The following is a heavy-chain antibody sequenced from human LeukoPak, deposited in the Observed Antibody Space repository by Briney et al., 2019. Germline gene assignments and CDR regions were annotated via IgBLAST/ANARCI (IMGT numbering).Heavy chain of an antibody. D-gene: IGHD3-10*01. Sequence: GGSLRLSCAASGFTFSSYGMHWVRQAPGKGLEWVAFIRHNGIDKYLADSLKGRSIISRDNSKNTLYLLMDSLRPEDTAFYYCTKDRLTMSVSGSGSDYWGQGTLVTVSS. CDR1: GFTFSSYG. CDR2: IRHNGIDK. J-gene: IGHJ4*02. V-gene: IGHV3-30*02. CDR3: TKDRLTMSVSGSGSDY.